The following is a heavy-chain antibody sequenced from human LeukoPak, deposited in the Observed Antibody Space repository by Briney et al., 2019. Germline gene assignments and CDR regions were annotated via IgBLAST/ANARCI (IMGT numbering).Heavy chain of an antibody. V-gene: IGHV1-8*03. CDR2: MNPNSDNT. J-gene: IGHJ6*03. CDR1: GYTFTSYD. Sequence: GASVKVSCKASGYTFTSYDINWVRQATGQGLEWMGWMNPNSDNTGYAQKFQGRVTITRNTSISTAYMELSSLRSEDTAVYYCARGASGDFWSGYYFGYYYYYMDVWGKGTTVTVSS. CDR3: ARGASGDFWSGYYFGYYYYYMDV. D-gene: IGHD3-3*01.